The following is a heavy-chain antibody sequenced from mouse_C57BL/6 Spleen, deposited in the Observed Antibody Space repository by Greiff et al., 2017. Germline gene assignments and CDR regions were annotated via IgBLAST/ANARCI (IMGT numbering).Heavy chain of an antibody. D-gene: IGHD1-1*01. CDR1: GYSITSGYY. Sequence: DVQLQESGPGLVKPSQSLSLTCSVTGYSITSGYYWNWIRQFPGNKLEWMGYISYDGSNNYNPSLKNRISITRDTSKNQFFLKLNSVTTEDTATYYCARNDGSSPDYWGQGTTLTVSS. CDR2: ISYDGSN. V-gene: IGHV3-6*01. J-gene: IGHJ2*01. CDR3: ARNDGSSPDY.